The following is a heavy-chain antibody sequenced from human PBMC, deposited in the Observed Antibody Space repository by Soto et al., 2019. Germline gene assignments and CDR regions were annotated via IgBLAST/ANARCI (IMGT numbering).Heavy chain of an antibody. CDR1: GASVIGHY. Sequence: QVRLQETGPGLVKPSETLSLTCSVPGASVIGHYWTWIRQAPGKGLEWIGYVYNYGSTTYSPSLKSRVSISADTSKNLISLNLTSVTAAATAVYYCAIETGSSYFDSWGQGILVTVSS. V-gene: IGHV4-59*02. CDR3: AIETGSSYFDS. J-gene: IGHJ4*02. CDR2: VYNYGST. D-gene: IGHD6-25*01.